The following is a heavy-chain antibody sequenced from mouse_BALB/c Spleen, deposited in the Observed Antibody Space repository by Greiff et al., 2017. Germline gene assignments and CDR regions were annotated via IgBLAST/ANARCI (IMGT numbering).Heavy chain of an antibody. CDR1: GFTFSSFG. D-gene: IGHD2-10*01. V-gene: IGHV5-17*02. CDR2: ISSGSSTI. CDR3: ARSYYGNFYWYFDV. J-gene: IGHJ1*01. Sequence: EVQLVESGGGLVQPGGSRKLSCAASGFTFSSFGMHWVRQAPEKGLEWVAYISSGSSTIYYADTVKGRFTISRDNPKNTLFLQMTSLRSEDTAMYYCARSYYGNFYWYFDVWGAGTTVTVSS.